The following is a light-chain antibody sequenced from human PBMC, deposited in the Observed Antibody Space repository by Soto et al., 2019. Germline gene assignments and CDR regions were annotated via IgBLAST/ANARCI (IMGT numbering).Light chain of an antibody. CDR3: QQYGSSPLT. CDR2: AAS. J-gene: IGKJ4*01. CDR1: QSVSSSY. Sequence: DIVLTQSPATLSVSPGDRVTLSCRASQSVSSSYFAWYQQKPGQAPRLLIYAASSRATGIPDRFSGSGSGTDFTLTISRLEPEDFAVYYCQQYGSSPLTFGGGTKVEIK. V-gene: IGKV3-20*01.